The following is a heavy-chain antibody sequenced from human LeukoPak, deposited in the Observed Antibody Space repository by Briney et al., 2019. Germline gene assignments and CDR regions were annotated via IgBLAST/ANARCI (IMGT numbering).Heavy chain of an antibody. J-gene: IGHJ4*02. CDR1: GFTYNNYA. CDR3: AKGGHYSFFDY. Sequence: GGSLRLSCAASGFTYNNYAMNWVRQAPGRGLEWISSITGSGGSTFYADSVKGRFTISRDNSKNTLYLQMSSLRAEDTGIYYCAKGGHYSFFDYWGQGTLVTVSS. CDR2: ITGSGGST. V-gene: IGHV3-23*01. D-gene: IGHD4-11*01.